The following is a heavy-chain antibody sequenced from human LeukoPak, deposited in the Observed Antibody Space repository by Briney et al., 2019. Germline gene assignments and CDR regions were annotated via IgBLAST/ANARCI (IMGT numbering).Heavy chain of an antibody. D-gene: IGHD3-10*01. J-gene: IGHJ4*02. V-gene: IGHV4-34*01. CDR1: GVSLSGYH. Sequence: PSETPSLTCAVYGVSLSGYHWSWIRQPPGEGLEWIGEINHSGSTNYNPSLKTRVTISVTKSKNQFSLRLSSVTAADTAVYYCARGMVRGVTTPGYWGRGTLVTVSS. CDR2: INHSGST. CDR3: ARGMVRGVTTPGY.